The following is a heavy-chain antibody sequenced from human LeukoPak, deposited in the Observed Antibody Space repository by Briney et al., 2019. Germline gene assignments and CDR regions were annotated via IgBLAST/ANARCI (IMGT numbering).Heavy chain of an antibody. CDR1: GFSLTRYW. CDR3: ARDGFAVAYDY. Sequence: GGSLRLSCAASGFSLTRYWMSWVRQAPGKGLEWVAKIKGDGSEKNYADSVKGRFTISRDNAKNSLYLQMNSLRVEDTAVYYCARDGFAVAYDYWGQGTLVTVSS. D-gene: IGHD4-23*01. V-gene: IGHV3-7*01. J-gene: IGHJ4*02. CDR2: IKGDGSEK.